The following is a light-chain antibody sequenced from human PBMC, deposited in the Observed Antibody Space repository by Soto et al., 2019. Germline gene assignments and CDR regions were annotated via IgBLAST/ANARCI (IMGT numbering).Light chain of an antibody. J-gene: IGLJ1*01. CDR1: SSDVGGCNY. CDR3: QSYDSSLSGSV. V-gene: IGLV2-14*01. CDR2: DVS. Sequence: QSVLTQPASVSGSPGQSITISCTGTSSDVGGCNYVSWYQQHPGKAPKLMIYDVSNRPSGVSDRFSGSKSGNTASLAISGLQAEDEADYYCQSYDSSLSGSVFGTGTKVTVL.